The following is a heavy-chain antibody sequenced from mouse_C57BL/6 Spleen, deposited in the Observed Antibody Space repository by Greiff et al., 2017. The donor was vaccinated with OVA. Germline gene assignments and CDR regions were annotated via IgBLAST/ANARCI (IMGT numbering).Heavy chain of an antibody. CDR3: ARDLGGYYF. D-gene: IGHD2-3*01. CDR2: ISYDGSN. J-gene: IGHJ2*01. V-gene: IGHV3-6*01. Sequence: EVQLQQSGPGLVKPSQSLSLTCSVTGYSITSGYYWNWIRQFPGNKLEWMGYISYDGSNNYNPSLKNRISITRDTSKNQFFLKLNSVTTEDTATYYCARDLGGYYFWGQGTTLTVSS. CDR1: GYSITSGYY.